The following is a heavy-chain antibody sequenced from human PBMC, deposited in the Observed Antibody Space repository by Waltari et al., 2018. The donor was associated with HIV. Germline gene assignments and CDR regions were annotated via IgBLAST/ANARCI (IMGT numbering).Heavy chain of an antibody. J-gene: IGHJ4*02. CDR1: GGSISSGGFY. CDR3: AKMDGGGAWLDS. CDR2: IYYSGNS. D-gene: IGHD3-16*01. Sequence: QVQLQESGPRLVKPSQTLSLTCAVSGGSISSGGFYWSWVRQHPGKGLEWLGYIYYSGNSYYNPSLKSRLTISIDTSKNEFSRKLRSVTAADTAVYYGAKMDGGGAWLDSWGQGTLVTVSS. V-gene: IGHV4-31*11.